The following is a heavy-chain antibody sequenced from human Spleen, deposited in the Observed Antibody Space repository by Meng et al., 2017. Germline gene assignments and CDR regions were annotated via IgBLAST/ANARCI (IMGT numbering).Heavy chain of an antibody. V-gene: IGHV4-39*07. CDR2: IYYSGST. D-gene: IGHD2-15*01. CDR1: GGSISSSSYY. CDR3: ARSPRMKDIVVVVAGHFDY. Sequence: SETLSLTCTVSGGSISSSSYYWGWIRQPPGKGLEWIGSIYYSGSTYYNPSLKSRVTISVDTSKNQFSLKLSSVTAADTAVYYCARSPRMKDIVVVVAGHFDYWGQGTLVTVSS. J-gene: IGHJ4*02.